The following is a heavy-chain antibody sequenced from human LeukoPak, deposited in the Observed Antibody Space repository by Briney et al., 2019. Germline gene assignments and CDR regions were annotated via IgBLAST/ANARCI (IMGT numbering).Heavy chain of an antibody. CDR3: ARTIAQYSNSWLYFYYGLDV. Sequence: GGSLRLSYTASGFTFGSYAMSWVRQAPGKGLEWVSSISGGSEDTYYADSVKGRFTISRDNSKSTLYLQMNSLRAEDTAVYYCARTIAQYSNSWLYFYYGLDVWGQGTTVTVSS. CDR2: ISGGSEDT. CDR1: GFTFGSYA. V-gene: IGHV3-23*01. D-gene: IGHD6-13*01. J-gene: IGHJ6*02.